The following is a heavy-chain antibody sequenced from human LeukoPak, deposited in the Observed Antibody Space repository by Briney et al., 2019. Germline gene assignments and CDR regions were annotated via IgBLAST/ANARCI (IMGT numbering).Heavy chain of an antibody. CDR3: ARVGPAGILRFLERFDY. J-gene: IGHJ4*02. D-gene: IGHD3-3*01. V-gene: IGHV1-2*06. Sequence: ASVKVSCKASEYTFTGYYMHWVRQAPGQGLEWMGRINPNSGGTNYAQKFQGRVTMTRDTSISTAYMELSRLRSDDTAVYYCARVGPAGILRFLERFDYWGQGTLVTVSS. CDR2: INPNSGGT. CDR1: EYTFTGYY.